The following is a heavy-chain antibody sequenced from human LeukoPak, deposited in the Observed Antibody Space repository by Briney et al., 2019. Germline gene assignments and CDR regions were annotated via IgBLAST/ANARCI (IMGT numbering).Heavy chain of an antibody. Sequence: GGSLRLSCAASGFTFSGSAIHWVRQASGKGLEWVGRIRDKANSYATAYIASVKGRFTISRDDSKNTAYLQMSSLKAEDTAVYYCTRWDCTTTGCYPFDYWGQGTLVTVSS. D-gene: IGHD2-2*01. CDR1: GFTFSGSA. J-gene: IGHJ4*02. CDR3: TRWDCTTTGCYPFDY. CDR2: IRDKANSYAT. V-gene: IGHV3-73*01.